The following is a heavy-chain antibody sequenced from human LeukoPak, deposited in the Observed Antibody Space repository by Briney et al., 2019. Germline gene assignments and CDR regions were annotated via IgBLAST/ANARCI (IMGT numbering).Heavy chain of an antibody. CDR1: GFTFNSYS. CDR2: ISSSGSTI. V-gene: IGHV3-48*04. J-gene: IGHJ4*02. Sequence: GGSLRLSCAASGFTFNSYSMNWVRQAPGKGLEWVSYISSSGSTIYYADSVKGRFTISRDNAKNSLYLQMNSLRAEDTAVYYCARDPQGMRVSHGVYWGQGTLVTVSS. CDR3: ARDPQGMRVSHGVY. D-gene: IGHD2-8*01.